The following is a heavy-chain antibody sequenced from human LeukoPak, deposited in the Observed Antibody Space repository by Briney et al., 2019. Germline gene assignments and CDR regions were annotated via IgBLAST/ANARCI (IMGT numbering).Heavy chain of an antibody. CDR3: ARDGRDYYDSSRAFDI. CDR2: INPNSGGT. J-gene: IGHJ3*02. D-gene: IGHD3-22*01. CDR1: GYTFTSYG. V-gene: IGHV1-2*02. Sequence: ASVKVSCKASGYTFTSYGISWVRQAPGQGLEWMGWINPNSGGTNYAQKFQGRVTMTRDTSISTAYMELSRLRSDDTAVYYCARDGRDYYDSSRAFDIWGQGTMVTVSS.